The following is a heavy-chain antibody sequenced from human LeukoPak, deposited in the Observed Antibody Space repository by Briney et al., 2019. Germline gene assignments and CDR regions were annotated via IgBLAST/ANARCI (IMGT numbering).Heavy chain of an antibody. CDR2: INPNGGGT. J-gene: IGHJ4*02. CDR3: ARGGSGWYYYFDY. D-gene: IGHD6-19*01. Sequence: ASVKVSCKASGYTFTGYYMHWVRQAPGQGLEWMGRINPNGGGTNYAQKFQGRVTMTRDTSISTAYMELSRLRSDDTAVYYCARGGSGWYYYFDYWGQGTLVTVSS. CDR1: GYTFTGYY. V-gene: IGHV1-2*06.